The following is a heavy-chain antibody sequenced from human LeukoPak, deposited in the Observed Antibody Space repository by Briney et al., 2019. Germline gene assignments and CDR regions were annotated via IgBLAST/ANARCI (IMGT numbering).Heavy chain of an antibody. CDR1: GFTFSSYA. Sequence: QPGGSLRLSCAASGFTFSSYAMSWVRQAPGKGLERVSGISGTGTNSYYADSVKGRFTISRNNSKNKLYLQMNSLRAEDTAVYYCAKDRDTGTYPDYWGQGTLVTVSS. CDR3: AKDRDTGTYPDY. D-gene: IGHD1-26*01. J-gene: IGHJ4*02. V-gene: IGHV3-23*01. CDR2: ISGTGTNS.